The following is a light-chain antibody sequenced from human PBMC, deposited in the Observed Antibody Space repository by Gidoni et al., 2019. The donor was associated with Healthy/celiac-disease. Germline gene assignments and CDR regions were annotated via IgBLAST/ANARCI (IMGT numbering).Light chain of an antibody. V-gene: IGKV1-5*03. CDR3: QQYNSYSP. Sequence: DIQMTQSPSTLSASVGDRVTITCRASQSISSWFAWYQQNPGKAPKLLIYKASSLASGVPSRFSGSVSGTDFTLSISSLQPDDFATYYCQQYNSYSPFGGGTKVEIK. J-gene: IGKJ4*01. CDR1: QSISSW. CDR2: KAS.